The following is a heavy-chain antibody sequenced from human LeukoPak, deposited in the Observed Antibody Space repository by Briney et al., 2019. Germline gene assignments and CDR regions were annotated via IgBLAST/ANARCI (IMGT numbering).Heavy chain of an antibody. CDR1: GYTFTSYG. CDR2: ISAYTGNT. V-gene: IGHV1-18*01. D-gene: IGHD2-21*02. CDR3: ARNPGCGGDCYSGYYYGMDV. Sequence: ASVNVSCKASGYTFTSYGISWVRQAPGQGLEWMGWISAYTGNTNYAQKLQGRVTMTTDTSTSTAYMELRSLRSDDTAVYYCARNPGCGGDCYSGYYYGMDVWGQGTTVTVSS. J-gene: IGHJ6*02.